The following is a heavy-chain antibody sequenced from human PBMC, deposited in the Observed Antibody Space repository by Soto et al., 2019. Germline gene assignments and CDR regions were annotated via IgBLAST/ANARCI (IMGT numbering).Heavy chain of an antibody. CDR2: ISSSSSYI. CDR1: GFTFSSYS. V-gene: IGHV3-21*01. Sequence: PGGSLRLCCAASGFTFSSYSMNWVRQAPGKGLEWVSSISSSSSYIYYAESVKGRFTISRDNAKNSLYLQMNSLRAEDTAVYYCARDVEYYYGSAPGGMDVWGQGTTVTVSS. D-gene: IGHD3-10*01. J-gene: IGHJ6*02. CDR3: ARDVEYYYGSAPGGMDV.